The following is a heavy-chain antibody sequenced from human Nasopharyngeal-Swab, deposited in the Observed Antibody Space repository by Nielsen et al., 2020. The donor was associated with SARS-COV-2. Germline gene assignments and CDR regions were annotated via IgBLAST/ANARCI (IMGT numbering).Heavy chain of an antibody. Sequence: WGRQAPGQGLEWVGGLILVFGTTHYSQKFQDRLRVTADASTDTAYMELSSLRSDDTAVYYCARAITYYYDGSGSPSYGLDVWGQGTTVTVSS. CDR3: ARAITYYYDGSGSPSYGLDV. CDR2: LILVFGTT. V-gene: IGHV1-69*01. D-gene: IGHD3-22*01. J-gene: IGHJ6*02.